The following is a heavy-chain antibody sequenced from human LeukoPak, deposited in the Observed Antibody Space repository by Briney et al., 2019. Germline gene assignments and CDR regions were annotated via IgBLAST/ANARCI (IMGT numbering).Heavy chain of an antibody. Sequence: GGSLRLSCAASGFTFDDYAMHWVRQAPGKGLEWVSGISWNSGSIGYADSVKGRFTISRDNAKNSLYLQMNSLRAEDTALCYCAKGGYSLGSWFDPWGQGTLVTVSS. D-gene: IGHD5-18*01. J-gene: IGHJ5*02. CDR1: GFTFDDYA. CDR3: AKGGYSLGSWFDP. V-gene: IGHV3-9*01. CDR2: ISWNSGSI.